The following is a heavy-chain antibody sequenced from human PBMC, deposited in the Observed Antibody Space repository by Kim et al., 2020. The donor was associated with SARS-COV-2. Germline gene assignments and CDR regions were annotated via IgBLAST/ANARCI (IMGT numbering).Heavy chain of an antibody. CDR3: ARDRLGQPRPYGMDV. J-gene: IGHJ6*02. Sequence: GGSLRLSCAASGFTFSSYSMNWVRQAPGKGLEWVSYISSSSSTIYYADSVKGRFTISRDNAKNSLYLQMNSLRAEDTAVYYCARDRLGQPRPYGMDVWGQGTTVTVSS. CDR2: ISSSSSTI. D-gene: IGHD6-6*01. CDR1: GFTFSSYS. V-gene: IGHV3-48*04.